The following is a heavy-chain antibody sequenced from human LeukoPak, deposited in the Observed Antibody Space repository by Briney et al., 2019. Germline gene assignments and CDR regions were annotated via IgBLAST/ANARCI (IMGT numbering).Heavy chain of an antibody. CDR3: ARHMGGDYYGSGSYPDY. J-gene: IGHJ4*02. CDR1: GYRFTSYW. V-gene: IGHV5-51*01. CDR2: IYPGDSDT. Sequence: GESLKISCKGSGYRFTSYWIGWVRQMPGKGLEWMGIIYPGDSDTRYSPSVQGQVTISADKSISTAYLQWSSLKASDTAMYYCARHMGGDYYGSGSYPDYWGQGTLVTVSS. D-gene: IGHD3-10*01.